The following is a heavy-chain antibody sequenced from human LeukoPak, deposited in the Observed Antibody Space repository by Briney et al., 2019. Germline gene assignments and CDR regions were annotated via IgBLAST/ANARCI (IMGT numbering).Heavy chain of an antibody. CDR1: ALYFSNYY. CDR3: ARGSFDYGEYQIFDY. CDR2: IYHIGST. D-gene: IGHD4-17*01. V-gene: IGHV4-34*04. Sequence: SEALSRTCALYALYFSNYYWSWVRQPPPKGLEWIGEIYHIGSTNHNPPLKSQATISVDTSKNQFSLKLSSVTAADRGMYYCARGSFDYGEYQIFDYWGEGRLVTVSS. J-gene: IGHJ4*02.